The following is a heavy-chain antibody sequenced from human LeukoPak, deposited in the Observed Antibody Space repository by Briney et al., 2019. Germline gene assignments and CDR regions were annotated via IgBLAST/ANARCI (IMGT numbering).Heavy chain of an antibody. CDR2: IYSGGST. CDR3: ARDHYDSSGYYYAGWFDP. D-gene: IGHD3-22*01. V-gene: IGHV3-66*02. J-gene: IGHJ5*02. Sequence: GGSLRLSCAASGFTVSSNYMSWVRQAPGKGPEWVSVIYSGGSTYYADSVKGRFTISRDNSKNTLYLQMNSLRAEDTAVYYCARDHYDSSGYYYAGWFDPWGQGTLVTVSS. CDR1: GFTVSSNY.